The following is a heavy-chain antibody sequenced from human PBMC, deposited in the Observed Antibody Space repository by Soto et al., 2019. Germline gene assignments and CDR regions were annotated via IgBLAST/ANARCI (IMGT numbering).Heavy chain of an antibody. J-gene: IGHJ4*02. CDR3: ARGTPPFPPPLYYFDY. Sequence: EVQLVESGGGLVQPGGSLRLSCAASGFTVSSNYMSWVRQAPGKGLEWVSVIYSGGSTYYADSVKGRFTISRDNSKNTRYLQMNSLRAEDTAVYYCARGTPPFPPPLYYFDYWGQGTLVTVSS. V-gene: IGHV3-66*01. CDR2: IYSGGST. CDR1: GFTVSSNY.